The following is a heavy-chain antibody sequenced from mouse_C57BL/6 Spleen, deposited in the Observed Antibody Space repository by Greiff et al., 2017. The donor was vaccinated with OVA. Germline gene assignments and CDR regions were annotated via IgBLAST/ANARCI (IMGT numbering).Heavy chain of an antibody. Sequence: EVQLQQSGPELVKPGASVKMSCKASGYTLTDYNMHWVKQSHGKSLEWIGYINPNNGGTSYNQKFKGKATLTVNKSSSTAYMELRSLTSEDSAVYYCAGGNYAMDYWGQGTSVTVSS. CDR2: INPNNGGT. CDR3: AGGNYAMDY. J-gene: IGHJ4*01. CDR1: GYTLTDYN. V-gene: IGHV1-22*01. D-gene: IGHD1-1*02.